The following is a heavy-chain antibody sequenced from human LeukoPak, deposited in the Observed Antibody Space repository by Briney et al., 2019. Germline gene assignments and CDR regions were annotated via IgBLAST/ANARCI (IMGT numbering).Heavy chain of an antibody. CDR1: GGSISSSSYY. J-gene: IGHJ4*02. V-gene: IGHV4-39*01. Sequence: SETLSLTCTVSGGSISSSSYYWGWIRQPPGKGLEWIGSIYYSGSTYYNPSLKSRVTISVDTSKNQFSLKLSSVTAADTAVCYCAKMIYCGGDCYAFDYWGQGTLVTVSS. CDR2: IYYSGST. D-gene: IGHD2-21*02. CDR3: AKMIYCGGDCYAFDY.